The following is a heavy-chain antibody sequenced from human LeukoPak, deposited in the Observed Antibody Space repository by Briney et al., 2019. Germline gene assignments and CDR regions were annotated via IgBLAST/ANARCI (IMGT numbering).Heavy chain of an antibody. J-gene: IGHJ4*02. CDR2: ISSSSSYI. CDR1: GFTFSSYS. Sequence: GGSLRLSCVASGFTFSSYSMNWVRQAPGKGLEWVSSISSSSSYIYYADSVKGRFTISRDNAKNSLYLQMNSLRAEDTAVYYCARDIGGDRGYFDYWGQGTLVTVSS. D-gene: IGHD2-21*02. V-gene: IGHV3-21*01. CDR3: ARDIGGDRGYFDY.